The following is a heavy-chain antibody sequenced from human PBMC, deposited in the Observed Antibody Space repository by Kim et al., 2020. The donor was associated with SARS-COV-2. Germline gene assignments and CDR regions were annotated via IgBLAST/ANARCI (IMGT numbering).Heavy chain of an antibody. CDR1: GFTFSSYG. D-gene: IGHD6-13*01. J-gene: IGHJ6*01. Sequence: GGSLRLSCAASGFTFSSYGMHWVRQAPGKGLEWVAVISYDGSNNYYADSVKGRFTISRDNSKNTLYLQMNSLRAEDTAVYYCAKADQMLLGSASAPTLFPLVSCENSPSYTSSVAVGCLAQDV. CDR3: AKADQMLLGSASAPTLFPLVSCENSPSYTSSVAVGCLAQDV. V-gene: IGHV3-30*18. CDR2: ISYDGSNN.